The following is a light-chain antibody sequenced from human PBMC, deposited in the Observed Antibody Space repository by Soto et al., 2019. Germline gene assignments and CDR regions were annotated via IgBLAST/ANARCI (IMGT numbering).Light chain of an antibody. J-gene: IGKJ1*01. Sequence: DIQMTQSPSTLSASVGDRVTITCRASQSISSWLAWYQQKPGKAPKLLIYKASSLESGVPSRFSGSGSGTEFTLTISSLQPDDFATYYCQQCNSYWTFGQGTKAEIK. V-gene: IGKV1-5*03. CDR1: QSISSW. CDR3: QQCNSYWT. CDR2: KAS.